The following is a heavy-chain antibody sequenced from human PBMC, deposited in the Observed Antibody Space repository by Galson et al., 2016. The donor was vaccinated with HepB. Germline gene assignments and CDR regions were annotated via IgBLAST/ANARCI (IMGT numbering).Heavy chain of an antibody. CDR3: ARSGNAYLHWFDP. J-gene: IGHJ5*02. CDR1: GGSITSSGSS. D-gene: IGHD5-12*01. V-gene: IGHV4-30-2*01. Sequence: TLSLTCAVSGGSITSSGSSWSWIRQPPGKGLEWIGYIYHSGSSNYNPSLKSRVTISVDTSKNQFSLKLNSVTAADTAVYYCARSGNAYLHWFDPWGQGTLVIVSS. CDR2: IYHSGSS.